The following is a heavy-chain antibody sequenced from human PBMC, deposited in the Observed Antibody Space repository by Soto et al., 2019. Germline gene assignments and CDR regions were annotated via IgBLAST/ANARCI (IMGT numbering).Heavy chain of an antibody. CDR3: ARDSTITSAWRGLDV. Sequence: QVQLQESGPGLVKPSQTLSLTCTVSNGSISIDKFFWAWVRQHPGKGLEWIGYIYHSASTYYNPSLQSRPTISIDTSKNQFSLKLTSVTAADTAIYYCARDSTITSAWRGLDVWGQGTTVTVSS. D-gene: IGHD5-12*01. CDR1: NGSISIDKFF. CDR2: IYHSAST. J-gene: IGHJ6*02. V-gene: IGHV4-31*03.